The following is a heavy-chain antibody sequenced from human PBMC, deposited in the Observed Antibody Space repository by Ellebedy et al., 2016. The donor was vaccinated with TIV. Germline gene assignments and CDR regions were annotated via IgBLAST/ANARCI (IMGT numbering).Heavy chain of an antibody. CDR1: GYTFTGYY. V-gene: IGHV1-69*10. D-gene: IGHD3-22*01. Sequence: ASVKVSCKASGYTFTGYYLHWVRQAPGQGLEWMGGIVPMLRTVNYAQKFQGRVTITADQLGSTVSMELSSLRSEDAAVYYCARHSGYYWSYFDSWGQGTLVTVSS. J-gene: IGHJ4*02. CDR3: ARHSGYYWSYFDS. CDR2: IVPMLRTV.